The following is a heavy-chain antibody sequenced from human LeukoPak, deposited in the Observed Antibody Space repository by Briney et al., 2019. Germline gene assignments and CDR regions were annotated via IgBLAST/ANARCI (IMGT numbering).Heavy chain of an antibody. J-gene: IGHJ4*02. CDR2: ISWDGDTT. Sequence: GGSMRLSCAASGFKFDDYGMHWVRQAPGKGLEWVSLISWDGDTTYYADSVKGRFTISRDNSKNSLELQMNSLRAEDTALYYCAKGVGATYPYYFDYWGQGTLVTVSS. CDR3: AKGVGATYPYYFDY. D-gene: IGHD1-26*01. CDR1: GFKFDDYG. V-gene: IGHV3-43D*03.